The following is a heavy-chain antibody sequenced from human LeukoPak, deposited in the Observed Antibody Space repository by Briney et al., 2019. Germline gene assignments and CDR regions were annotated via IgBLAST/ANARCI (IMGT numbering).Heavy chain of an antibody. D-gene: IGHD3-9*01. CDR3: ARGPKRTGYYNAHYYYYYGMDV. Sequence: SETLSLTCAVYGGSFSGYYWSWIRQPPGKGLEWIGEINHSGSTNYNPSLTSRVTISVDTSKNQFSLKLSSVTAAATAVYYCARGPKRTGYYNAHYYYYYGMDVWGKGTTVTVSS. J-gene: IGHJ6*04. CDR1: GGSFSGYY. V-gene: IGHV4-34*01. CDR2: INHSGST.